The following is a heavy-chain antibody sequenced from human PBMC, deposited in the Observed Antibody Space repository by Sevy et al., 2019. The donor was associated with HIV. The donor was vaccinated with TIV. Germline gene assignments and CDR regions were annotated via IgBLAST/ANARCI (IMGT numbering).Heavy chain of an antibody. Sequence: GGSLRLSCAASGFTFSNAWMSWVRQAPGKGLEWVGRIKIKTDGGTTDYAAPVKGRITISRDDSKNTLYLQRNSLKTEDTAVYYCTAKVVVITLGAFDIWGQGTMVTVSS. CDR3: TAKVVVITLGAFDI. CDR2: IKIKTDGGTT. CDR1: GFTFSNAW. J-gene: IGHJ3*02. V-gene: IGHV3-15*01. D-gene: IGHD3-22*01.